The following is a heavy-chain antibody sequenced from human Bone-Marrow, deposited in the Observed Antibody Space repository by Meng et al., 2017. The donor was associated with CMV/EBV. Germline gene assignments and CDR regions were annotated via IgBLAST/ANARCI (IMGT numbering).Heavy chain of an antibody. CDR1: GYSLTNYY. V-gene: IGHV1-2*02. D-gene: IGHD5-12*01. Sequence: ASVKVSCKASGYSLTNYYIHWVRQAPGQGLEWMGWINPNNGDTDYAQDFQGRISVTTDTSISTAYMELSRLRSDDTAVYYCARIGGYARWGQGTLVTGSS. CDR2: INPNNGDT. CDR3: ARIGGYAR. J-gene: IGHJ4*02.